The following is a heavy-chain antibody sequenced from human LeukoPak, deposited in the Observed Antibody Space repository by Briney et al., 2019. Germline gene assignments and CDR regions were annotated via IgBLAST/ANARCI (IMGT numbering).Heavy chain of an antibody. J-gene: IGHJ5*02. D-gene: IGHD3-10*01. V-gene: IGHV4-4*07. CDR1: LDSISSFY. Sequence: SETLSLTCNVSLDSISSFYWSWIRQSAGAGLEWIGRIYTTGKTDYNPSLKSRVTVSVDTSRNQVSLKLRSVTAADTAVYYCARSRQASGLFSSWGQGTLVVVSS. CDR3: ARSRQASGLFSS. CDR2: IYTTGKT.